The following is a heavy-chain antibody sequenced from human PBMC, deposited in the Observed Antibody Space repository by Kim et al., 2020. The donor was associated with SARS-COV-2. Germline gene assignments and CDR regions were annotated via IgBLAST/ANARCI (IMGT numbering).Heavy chain of an antibody. J-gene: IGHJ6*01. D-gene: IGHD3-22*01. V-gene: IGHV5-51*01. CDR3: ARHARYDSRGYYYDYCYSDGMDV. Sequence: GESLKISCKGSGYSFTSYWIGWVRQMPGKGLEWMGIIYPGDSDTSYSPSFQGQVTISADKSISTAYLQWSSLKASDTAMYYCARHARYDSRGYYYDYCYSDGMDVWGQGTTVTVTS. CDR1: GYSFTSYW. CDR2: IYPGDSDT.